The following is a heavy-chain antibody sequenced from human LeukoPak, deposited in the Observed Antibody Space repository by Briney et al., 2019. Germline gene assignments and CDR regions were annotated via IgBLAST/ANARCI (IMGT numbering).Heavy chain of an antibody. CDR2: IYYSGST. J-gene: IGHJ5*02. Sequence: SETLSLTCTVSGGSISSSSYYWGWIRQPPGEGLEWIGSIYYSGSTYYNPSLKSRVTISVDTSKNQFSLKLSSVTAADTAVYYCARGYDSSGYYENWFDPWGQGTLVTVSS. CDR3: ARGYDSSGYYENWFDP. CDR1: GGSISSSSYY. D-gene: IGHD3-22*01. V-gene: IGHV4-39*07.